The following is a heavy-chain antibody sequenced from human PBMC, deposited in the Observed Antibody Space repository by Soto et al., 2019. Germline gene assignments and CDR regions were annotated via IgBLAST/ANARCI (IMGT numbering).Heavy chain of an antibody. J-gene: IGHJ4*02. Sequence: EVQLVESGGGLVKPGGSLRLSCAASGFTFSNAWMSWVRQAPGKGLEWVGRIKSKTDGGTTDYAAPVNGRFTISRDDSKNTLYLQMNSLKTEDTDVYYCTTGLTMIVVVNAYWGQGTLVTVS. CDR3: TTGLTMIVVVNAY. D-gene: IGHD3-22*01. CDR1: GFTFSNAW. V-gene: IGHV3-15*01. CDR2: IKSKTDGGTT.